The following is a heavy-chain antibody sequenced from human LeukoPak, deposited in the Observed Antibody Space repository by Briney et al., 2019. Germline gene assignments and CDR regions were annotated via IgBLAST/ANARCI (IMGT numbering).Heavy chain of an antibody. CDR3: ARVNRQGKVTIFGVVTSPVYYYGMDV. D-gene: IGHD3-3*01. CDR1: RVTCSSYA. J-gene: IGHJ6*02. Sequence: ASVKVSCKASRVTCSSYAISWVRQAPGQGLEWLGRIIPMLGIAKYAQKFQGRVTITADKSTSTAYMELSSLRSEDTAVYYCARVNRQGKVTIFGVVTSPVYYYGMDVWGQGTTVTVSS. V-gene: IGHV1-69*04. CDR2: IIPMLGIA.